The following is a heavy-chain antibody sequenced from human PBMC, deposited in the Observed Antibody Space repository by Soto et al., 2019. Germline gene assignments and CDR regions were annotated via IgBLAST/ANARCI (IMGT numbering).Heavy chain of an antibody. CDR2: ISGSGGST. CDR3: AKFSSDYLDY. V-gene: IGHV3-23*01. CDR1: GFTFSSYA. J-gene: IGHJ4*02. Sequence: PGGSLRLSCAASGFTFSSYAMSWVRQAPGKGLEWVSAISGSGGSTYYADSMKGRFTISRDNSKNTLYLQMNSLRDEDTAVYYCAKFSSDYLDYWGQGTLVTVSS. D-gene: IGHD3-22*01.